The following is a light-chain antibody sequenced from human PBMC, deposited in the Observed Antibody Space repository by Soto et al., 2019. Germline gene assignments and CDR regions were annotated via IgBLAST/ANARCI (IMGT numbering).Light chain of an antibody. V-gene: IGLV3-21*02. CDR1: NIGSKS. CDR3: QVWHSSTDHAV. Sequence: SYELTQPPSVSVAPGQTARITCGGNNIGSKSVHWYQQKPGQAPVLVVYDDSARPSGIPERFSGSNSGNTATLTISRAEAGDEADYYCQVWHSSTDHAVFGGGTQLTVL. CDR2: DDS. J-gene: IGLJ7*01.